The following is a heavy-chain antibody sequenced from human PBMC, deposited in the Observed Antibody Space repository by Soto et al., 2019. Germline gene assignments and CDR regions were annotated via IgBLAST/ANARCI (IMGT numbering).Heavy chain of an antibody. CDR3: SRGRVGIGARPENWFDP. CDR2: TYYRSKWYS. D-gene: IGHD6-6*01. CDR1: GDSVSSNSAA. Sequence: SQTLSLTCAISGDSVSSNSAAWNWIRQSPSRGLEWLGRTYYRSKWYSDYAVSLRGRITINPDTSKNQFSLQLNSVTPEDTAVYYCSRGRVGIGARPENWFDPWGQGTLVTVSS. V-gene: IGHV6-1*01. J-gene: IGHJ5*02.